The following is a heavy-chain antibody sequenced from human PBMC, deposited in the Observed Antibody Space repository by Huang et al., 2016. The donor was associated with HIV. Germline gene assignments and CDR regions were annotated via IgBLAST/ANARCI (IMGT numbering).Heavy chain of an antibody. J-gene: IGHJ4*02. CDR2: IIPSFGTT. Sequence: QVQLMQSGAEVKKPGSSVKVSCKASGGNFRSHAFSWVRQAPGQGLEWMGGIIPSFGTTNYAQKVQGRVTITADESTSTAYMELSSLRSEDTAIYFCARVLSDYYDSSGYSFDSWGQGTLVTVSS. D-gene: IGHD3-22*01. CDR3: ARVLSDYYDSSGYSFDS. V-gene: IGHV1-69*13. CDR1: GGNFRSHA.